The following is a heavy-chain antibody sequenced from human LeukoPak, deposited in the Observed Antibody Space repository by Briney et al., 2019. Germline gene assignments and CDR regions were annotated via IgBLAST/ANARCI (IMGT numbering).Heavy chain of an antibody. CDR1: GGSISSGDYY. Sequence: SETLSLTCTVSGGSISSGDYYWSWIRQPPGKGLEWIAYMYYSGSTYYNPSLKSRVTMSADTSKNQLSLKLSSVTAADSAVYYCARPYYYDSRIDPWGQGILVTVSS. V-gene: IGHV4-30-4*01. D-gene: IGHD3-22*01. CDR3: ARPYYYDSRIDP. CDR2: MYYSGST. J-gene: IGHJ5*02.